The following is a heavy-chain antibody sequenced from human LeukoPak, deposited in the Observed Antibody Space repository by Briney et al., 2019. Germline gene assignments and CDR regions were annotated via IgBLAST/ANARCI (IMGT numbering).Heavy chain of an antibody. D-gene: IGHD6-13*01. CDR3: AKAGGSSWAVLDY. CDR1: GFTFSSYS. Sequence: GGSLRLSCAASGFTFSSYSMNWVRQAPGKGLEWVSSISSSSSYIYYADSVKGRLTISRDTSKNTLYLQMNSLRPEDTAVYYCAKAGGSSWAVLDYWGQGTLVTVSS. CDR2: ISSSSSYI. J-gene: IGHJ4*02. V-gene: IGHV3-21*01.